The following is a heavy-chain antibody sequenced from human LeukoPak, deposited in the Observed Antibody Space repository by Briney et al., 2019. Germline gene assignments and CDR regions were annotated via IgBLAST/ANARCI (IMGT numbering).Heavy chain of an antibody. CDR2: ISYDGSNK. D-gene: IGHD4-17*01. J-gene: IGHJ4*02. V-gene: IGHV3-30-3*01. Sequence: GGSLRLSCAASGFTFSSYAMHWVRQAPGKGLEWVAVISYDGSNKYYADSVKGRFTISRDNSKNTLYLQMNSLRAEDTAVYYCANSDYGDYGPRLDYWGQGTLVTVSS. CDR3: ANSDYGDYGPRLDY. CDR1: GFTFSSYA.